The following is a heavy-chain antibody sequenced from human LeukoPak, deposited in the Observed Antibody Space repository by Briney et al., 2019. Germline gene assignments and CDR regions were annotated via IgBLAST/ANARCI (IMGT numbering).Heavy chain of an antibody. CDR2: FSYSAST. D-gene: IGHD1-26*01. CDR1: GVSISDYH. V-gene: IGHV4-59*01. Sequence: SETLSLTCSVSGVSISDYHWIWIRQPPAQGLEWMGYFSYSASTRYNPSLKSRVTMSVDTSKNQFSLRLISVAAADTAVYYCARMYSGTSYYFDFWGQGTLVTVSS. J-gene: IGHJ4*02. CDR3: ARMYSGTSYYFDF.